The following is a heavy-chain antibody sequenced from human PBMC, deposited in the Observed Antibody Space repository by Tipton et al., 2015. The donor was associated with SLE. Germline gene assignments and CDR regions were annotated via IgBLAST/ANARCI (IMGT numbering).Heavy chain of an antibody. CDR1: GFISSGYD. J-gene: IGHJ4*02. V-gene: IGHV3-48*03. CDR3: ASEKGFY. Sequence: SLRLSCAASGFISSGYDMNWVRQAPGKGLEWVSYISRSGDTKYYADSVKGRFIISRDNARNSLFLQMNSLRADDTAVYYCASEKGFYWGQGTLVTVSS. D-gene: IGHD1-14*01. CDR2: ISRSGDTK.